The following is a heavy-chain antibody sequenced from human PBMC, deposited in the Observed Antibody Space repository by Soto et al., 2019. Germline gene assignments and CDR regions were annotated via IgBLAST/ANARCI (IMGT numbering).Heavy chain of an antibody. CDR2: ISGSGGST. CDR3: AKDVSGWYFRYFDY. CDR1: GFTFSSYA. J-gene: IGHJ4*02. D-gene: IGHD6-19*01. Sequence: EVQLLESGGGFVQPGGSLRLSCAASGFTFSSYAMSWVRQAPGKGLEWVSAISGSGGSTYYADFVKGRFTISRDNSKNTLYLQMNSLRAEDTAVYYCAKDVSGWYFRYFDYWGQGTLVTVSS. V-gene: IGHV3-23*01.